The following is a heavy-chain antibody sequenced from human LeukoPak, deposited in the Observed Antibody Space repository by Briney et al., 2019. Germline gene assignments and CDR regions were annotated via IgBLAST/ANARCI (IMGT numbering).Heavy chain of an antibody. J-gene: IGHJ5*02. V-gene: IGHV1-18*01. CDR1: GYTFTSYG. CDR2: ISAYNGNT. Sequence: GASVKVSCKASGYTFTSYGISWVRQAPGQGLEWRGWISAYNGNTNYAQKLQGRVTMTTDTSTSTAYMELRSLRSDDTAVYYCASLYCSSTSCYPPFDPWGQGTLVTVSS. CDR3: ASLYCSSTSCYPPFDP. D-gene: IGHD2-2*01.